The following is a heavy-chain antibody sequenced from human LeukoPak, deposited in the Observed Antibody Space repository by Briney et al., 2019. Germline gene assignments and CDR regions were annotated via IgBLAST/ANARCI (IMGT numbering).Heavy chain of an antibody. Sequence: SETLSLTCTVSGGSISSYYWSWIRQPPGKGLEWVGHIYYSGSTNYNPSLKSRVTTSVDTYKNQLSLKLSSVTAADTAVYYCARVIGYCSSTSCFGYFDYWGQGTLVTVSS. CDR1: GGSISSYY. CDR3: ARVIGYCSSTSCFGYFDY. D-gene: IGHD2-2*01. J-gene: IGHJ4*02. V-gene: IGHV4-59*08. CDR2: IYYSGST.